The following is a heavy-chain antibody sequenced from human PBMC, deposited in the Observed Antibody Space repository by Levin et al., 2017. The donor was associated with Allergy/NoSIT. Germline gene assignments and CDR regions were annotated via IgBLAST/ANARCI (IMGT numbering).Heavy chain of an antibody. J-gene: IGHJ3*02. CDR3: ARRGRIAARRAFDI. V-gene: IGHV4-34*01. CDR1: GGSFSGYY. CDR2: INHSGST. Sequence: SETLSLTCAVYGGSFSGYYWSWIRQPPGKGLEWIGEINHSGSTNYNPSLKSRVTISVDTSKNQFSLKLSSVTAADTAVYYCARRGRIAARRAFDIWGQGTMVTVSS. D-gene: IGHD6-6*01.